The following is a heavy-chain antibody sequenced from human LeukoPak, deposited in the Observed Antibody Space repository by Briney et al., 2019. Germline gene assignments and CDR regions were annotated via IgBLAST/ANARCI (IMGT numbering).Heavy chain of an antibody. CDR2: ISSSSSTI. Sequence: GGSLRLSCAASGFTFSSYSMNWVRQAPGKGLEWVSYISSSSSTIYYADSVKGRFTISRDNAKNSLYLQMNSLRDEDTAVYYCARGGGNWNTRISYFDYWGQGTLVTVSS. D-gene: IGHD1/OR15-1a*01. J-gene: IGHJ4*02. CDR1: GFTFSSYS. V-gene: IGHV3-48*02. CDR3: ARGGGNWNTRISYFDY.